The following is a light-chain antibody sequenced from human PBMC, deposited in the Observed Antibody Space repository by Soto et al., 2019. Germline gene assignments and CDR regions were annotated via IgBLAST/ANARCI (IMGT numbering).Light chain of an antibody. CDR1: QSVSSY. Sequence: DILLTHSQSTLSASLWERRTISCRSSQSVSSYLAWYQQKHGQAPRLLIYDASNRATGIPARFSGSGSGTDFTLTISSLEPEDFAVSYCQQRSNWITFGQGNRLE. CDR3: QQRSNWIT. J-gene: IGKJ5*01. CDR2: DAS. V-gene: IGKV3-11*01.